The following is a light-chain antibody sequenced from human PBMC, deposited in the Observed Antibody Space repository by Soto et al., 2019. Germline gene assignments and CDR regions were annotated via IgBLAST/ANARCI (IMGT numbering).Light chain of an antibody. J-gene: IGKJ1*01. CDR1: QSVPNSY. CDR3: QRYGTSTT. Sequence: EIVLTQSPGTPSLSPGERATLPCRASQSVPNSYLAWYQQKPGQAPRLLIYGASSRATGIPVRFSGSGSGTDFTLTISRLEPEDFAVYYCQRYGTSTTFGQGTKVEIK. V-gene: IGKV3-20*01. CDR2: GAS.